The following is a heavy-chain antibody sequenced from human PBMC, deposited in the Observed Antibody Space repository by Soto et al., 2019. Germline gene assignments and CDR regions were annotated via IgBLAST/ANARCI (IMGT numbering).Heavy chain of an antibody. J-gene: IGHJ4*02. CDR3: ARADIVATRITDY. D-gene: IGHD5-12*01. CDR1: GFTFSSYA. CDR2: ISGSGGST. Sequence: GGSLRLSCAASGFTFSSYAMSWVRQAPGKGLEWVSAISGSGGSTYYADSVKGRFTISRGNSKNTLYLQMNSLRAEDTAVYYCARADIVATRITDYWGQGTLVTVSS. V-gene: IGHV3-23*01.